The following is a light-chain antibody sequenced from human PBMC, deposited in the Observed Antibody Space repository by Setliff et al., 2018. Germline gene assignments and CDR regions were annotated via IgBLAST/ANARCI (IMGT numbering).Light chain of an antibody. Sequence: QPVLTQPPSASGSPGQSVTISCTGTSSDVGGYKYVSWFQQHPGKAPKLMIYEVTKRPSGVPDRFSGSKSGNTASLTVSGLQAEDEADYYCISYAGSNNDVFGTGTKVTVL. CDR2: EVT. CDR3: ISYAGSNNDV. V-gene: IGLV2-8*01. J-gene: IGLJ1*01. CDR1: SSDVGGYKY.